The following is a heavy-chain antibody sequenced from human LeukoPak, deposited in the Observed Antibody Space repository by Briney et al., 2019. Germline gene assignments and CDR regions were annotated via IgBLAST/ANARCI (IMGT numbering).Heavy chain of an antibody. CDR2: INPNNGDT. J-gene: IGHJ4*02. V-gene: IGHV1-2*02. CDR3: ARRVGYYYDSSGYLFDY. D-gene: IGHD3-22*01. CDR1: GYTFTAQY. Sequence: ASVKVSCKASGYTFTAQYMHWVRQAPGQGLEWMGWINPNNGDTNYAQKFQGRVTMTRDTSISTAYMELSRLRSDDTAVYYCARRVGYYYDSSGYLFDYWGQGTLVTVSS.